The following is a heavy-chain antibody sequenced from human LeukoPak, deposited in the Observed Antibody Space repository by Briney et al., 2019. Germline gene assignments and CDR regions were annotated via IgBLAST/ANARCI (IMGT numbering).Heavy chain of an antibody. CDR1: GGSISSYY. CDR2: IYISGST. V-gene: IGHV4-4*07. CDR3: ARHSTAYYYGSGIDY. J-gene: IGHJ4*02. Sequence: SETLSLTCTVSGGSISSYYWSWIRQPAGKGLEWIGRIYISGSTNYNPSLKSRVTISVDTSKNQFSLKLSSVTAADTAVYYCARHSTAYYYGSGIDYWGQGTLVTVSS. D-gene: IGHD3-10*01.